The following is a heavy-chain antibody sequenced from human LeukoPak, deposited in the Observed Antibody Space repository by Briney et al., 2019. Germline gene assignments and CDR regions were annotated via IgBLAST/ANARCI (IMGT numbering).Heavy chain of an antibody. CDR2: IWYDGSIQ. CDR1: GFTFSYYG. Sequence: GGSLRLSCAASGFTFSYYGMHWVRQTPGKGLAWVEIIWYDGSIQYYADSVKGRFTTSRDNYKNTLYLQMNSLRAEDTAVYYCAKAGSDWSHVDYWGQGTLVTVSS. CDR3: AKAGSDWSHVDY. D-gene: IGHD6-19*01. V-gene: IGHV3-33*06. J-gene: IGHJ4*02.